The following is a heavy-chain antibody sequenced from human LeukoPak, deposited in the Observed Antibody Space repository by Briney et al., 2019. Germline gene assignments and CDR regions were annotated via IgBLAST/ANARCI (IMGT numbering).Heavy chain of an antibody. D-gene: IGHD5-24*01. Sequence: SETLSLTCTVSGGSISTYYWNWLRQSPEKGLEWIGYIYYTGSTVYTPSLKSRVTILLDTPNNQFSLKLSSVTAADTAMYYCARDPRDAYNSDRPFDIWGQGTMVTVSS. J-gene: IGHJ3*02. V-gene: IGHV4-59*01. CDR2: IYYTGST. CDR3: ARDPRDAYNSDRPFDI. CDR1: GGSISTYY.